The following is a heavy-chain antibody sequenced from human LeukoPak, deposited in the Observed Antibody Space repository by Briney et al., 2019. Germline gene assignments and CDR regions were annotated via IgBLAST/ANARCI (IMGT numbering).Heavy chain of an antibody. CDR3: ARFGVAYGVDV. CDR2: IKPDGSEK. Sequence: GGCLRLSCAASGFTFSTYWMSWVRQAPGKGLEWVANIKPDGSEKDYVDSLKGRFTISRDNAKNSLYLQVNSLRAEDTAVYYCARFGVAYGVDVWGQGTTVTVSS. CDR1: GFTFSTYW. D-gene: IGHD2-15*01. J-gene: IGHJ6*02. V-gene: IGHV3-7*04.